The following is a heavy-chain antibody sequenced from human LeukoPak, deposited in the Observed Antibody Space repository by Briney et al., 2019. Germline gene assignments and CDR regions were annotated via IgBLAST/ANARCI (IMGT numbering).Heavy chain of an antibody. Sequence: SETLSLTCTVSGGSISSYYWSWIRQPPGKGPEWIGEISHSGRTAYNPSLKSRVAISLDTSKNQFSLKLSFVSAADTAVYYCTRTSPGIPLDFWGQGTLVTVSS. V-gene: IGHV4-34*01. CDR2: ISHSGRT. D-gene: IGHD1-1*01. CDR1: GGSISSYY. J-gene: IGHJ4*02. CDR3: TRTSPGIPLDF.